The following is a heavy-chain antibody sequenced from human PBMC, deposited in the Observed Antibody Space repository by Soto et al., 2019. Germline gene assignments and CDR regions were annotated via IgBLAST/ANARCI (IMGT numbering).Heavy chain of an antibody. CDR1: GGSFSGYY. CDR2: INHSGST. Sequence: PSETLSLTCAVYGGSFSGYYWSWIRQPPGKGMEWIGEINHSGSTNYNPSLKSRVTISVDTSKNQFSLKLSSVTAEDTAVYYCERVTWSGIAGAGTSGYLDYWGQGTLVTVSS. V-gene: IGHV4-34*01. J-gene: IGHJ4*02. D-gene: IGHD6-13*01. CDR3: ERVTWSGIAGAGTSGYLDY.